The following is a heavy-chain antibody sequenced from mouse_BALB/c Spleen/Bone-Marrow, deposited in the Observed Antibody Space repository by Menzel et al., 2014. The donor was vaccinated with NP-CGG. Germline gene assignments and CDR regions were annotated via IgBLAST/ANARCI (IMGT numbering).Heavy chain of an antibody. Sequence: VQLQQSGPELVKPGASMKISCRASGYSFTGYTMNWVKQSHGKNLEWIGLINPYNGGTSYNQKFKGKATLTVDKSSSTAYMELLSLTSEDSAVYYCARDYYGSSYGFAYWGQGTLVTVSA. CDR1: GYSFTGYT. D-gene: IGHD1-1*01. CDR3: ARDYYGSSYGFAY. CDR2: INPYNGGT. J-gene: IGHJ3*01. V-gene: IGHV1-18*01.